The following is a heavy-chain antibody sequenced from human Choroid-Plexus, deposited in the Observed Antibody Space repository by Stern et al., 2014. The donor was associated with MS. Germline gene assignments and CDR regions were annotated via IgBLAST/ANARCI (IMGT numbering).Heavy chain of an antibody. J-gene: IGHJ5*02. V-gene: IGHV3-30*18. D-gene: IGHD2/OR15-2a*01. Sequence: PLVQSGGGVVQPGRPLRLSCVASGFTFGSCAMHWVRQAPGKGLEWVAGVSYDGSNKYYADSVKGRFTISRDNSQNTLYMQMSSLRPEDTAVYYCAKDRQYLTYFFDHWGQGSLVTVSS. CDR1: GFTFGSCA. CDR2: VSYDGSNK. CDR3: AKDRQYLTYFFDH.